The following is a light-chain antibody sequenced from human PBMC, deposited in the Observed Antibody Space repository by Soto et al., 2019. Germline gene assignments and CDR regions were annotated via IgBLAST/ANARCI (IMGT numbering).Light chain of an antibody. J-gene: IGKJ1*01. CDR3: QRRSNWSTT. V-gene: IGKV3-11*01. CDR2: DAS. CDR1: QSVSSY. Sequence: EMVLTQSPATLSLSPGERATLSCRASQSVSSYLAWYQQKPGQPPRLLIYDASNRATGIPARFSGSGSGTDFTLTISSLEPEDFAVYYCQRRSNWSTTFGQGTKVDIK.